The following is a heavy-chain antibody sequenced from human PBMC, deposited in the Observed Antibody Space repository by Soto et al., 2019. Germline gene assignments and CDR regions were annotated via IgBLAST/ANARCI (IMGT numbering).Heavy chain of an antibody. V-gene: IGHV3-30*18. D-gene: IGHD3-22*01. CDR3: ANDRPYDSSGSYYYYYGMDV. CDR1: GFTFSSYG. J-gene: IGHJ6*02. Sequence: QVQLVESGGGVVQPGRSLRLSCAASGFTFSSYGMHWVRQAPGKGLEWVAVISYDGSNKYYADSVKGRFTSSRDNSKNTLYLQMNSLRADDTAGYYCANDRPYDSSGSYYYYYGMDVWGQGTTVTVSS. CDR2: ISYDGSNK.